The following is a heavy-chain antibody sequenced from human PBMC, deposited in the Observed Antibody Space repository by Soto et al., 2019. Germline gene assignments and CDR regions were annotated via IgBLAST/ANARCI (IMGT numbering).Heavy chain of an antibody. D-gene: IGHD3-10*01. CDR2: IYRSGST. Sequence: QVQLQESGPGLVKPSGTLSLTCAVSSGSISTSNWWSWVRQPPGKGLEWIGEIYRSGSTNYNPSLKRRVNISVDKSKDQFSLKLSSVTAADTAVYYCARGNRDYYYYMDVWGKGTTVTVSS. J-gene: IGHJ6*03. V-gene: IGHV4-4*02. CDR1: SGSISTSNW. CDR3: ARGNRDYYYYMDV.